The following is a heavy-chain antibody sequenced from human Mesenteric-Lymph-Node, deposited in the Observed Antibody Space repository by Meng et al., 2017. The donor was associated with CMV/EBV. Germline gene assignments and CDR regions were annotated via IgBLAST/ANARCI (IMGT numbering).Heavy chain of an antibody. J-gene: IGHJ3*02. CDR1: GGSVSRTGHY. D-gene: IGHD6-6*01. Sequence: SETLSLTCTVSGGSVSRTGHYWSWIRQPPGKGLEWIGYIYYSGSTNYNPSLKSRVTMSVDTSKNQFSLKLSSVTAADTAVYYCALEYSTSLVAFDIWGQGTMVTVSS. V-gene: IGHV4-61*08. CDR3: ALEYSTSLVAFDI. CDR2: IYYSGST.